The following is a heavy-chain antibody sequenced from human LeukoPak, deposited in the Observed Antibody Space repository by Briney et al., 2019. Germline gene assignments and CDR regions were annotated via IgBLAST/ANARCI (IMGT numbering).Heavy chain of an antibody. CDR2: IYTSGTT. J-gene: IGHJ4*02. Sequence: SETLSLTCSVSGESIRNYYWSWIRQPAGKGLEWVGRIYTSGTTDYNPSLKSRLTMSVDTSRNHFSLKLTSVTAADTAVYYCATASRGNYYSFDYWGQGTLGTVSS. V-gene: IGHV4-4*07. CDR3: ATASRGNYYSFDY. D-gene: IGHD1-26*01. CDR1: GESIRNYY.